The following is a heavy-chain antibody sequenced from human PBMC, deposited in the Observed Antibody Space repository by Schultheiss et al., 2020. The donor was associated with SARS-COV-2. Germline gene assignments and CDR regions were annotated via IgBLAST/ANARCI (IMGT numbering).Heavy chain of an antibody. V-gene: IGHV1-18*04. J-gene: IGHJ4*02. CDR2: ISAYNGNT. CDR1: GYTFTGYY. Sequence: ASVKVSCKASGYTFTGYYMHRVRQAPGQGLEWMGWISAYNGNTNYAQKLQGRVTMTTDTSTSTAYMELRSLRSEDTAVYYCARDYGDYEVYWGQGTLVTVSS. D-gene: IGHD4-17*01. CDR3: ARDYGDYEVY.